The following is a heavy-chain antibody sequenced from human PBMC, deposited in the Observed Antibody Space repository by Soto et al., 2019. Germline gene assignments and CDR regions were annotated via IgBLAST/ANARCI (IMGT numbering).Heavy chain of an antibody. CDR1: GFTFASYA. CDR2: ISGGGGET. D-gene: IGHD6-25*01. J-gene: IGHJ4*02. CDR3: AKTADLINYFDY. V-gene: IGHV3-23*01. Sequence: EVQLLESGGDLVQPGGSLRLSCAASGFTFASYAMSWVRQAPGKGLEWVSFISGGGGETYYPDTVKGRFTISRDNSKNTLYLQMNTVRAEDTAVYFCAKTADLINYFDYWGQGTLVTVSS.